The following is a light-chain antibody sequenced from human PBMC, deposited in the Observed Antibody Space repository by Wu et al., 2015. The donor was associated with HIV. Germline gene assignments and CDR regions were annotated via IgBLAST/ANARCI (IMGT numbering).Light chain of an antibody. CDR3: QKYNTAPWT. J-gene: IGKJ1*01. CDR1: QGIRND. CDR2: AAS. Sequence: AIQMTQSPSSLSASVGDRVTITCRASQGIRNDLGWYQQKPGKAPKLLIYAASSLQSGVPSRFSGSGSGTDFTLTINSLQPEDFATYYCQKYNTAPWTFGQGTKVEMK. V-gene: IGKV1-6*01.